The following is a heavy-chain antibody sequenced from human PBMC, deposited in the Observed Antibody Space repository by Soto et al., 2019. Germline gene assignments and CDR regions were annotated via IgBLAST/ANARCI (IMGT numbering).Heavy chain of an antibody. CDR3: ARDRDLQGGWFDP. J-gene: IGHJ5*02. D-gene: IGHD1-1*01. Sequence: GGSLRLSCAASGFTFNDYQMSWIRQAPGKGLEWVSYISSSSSYTNSADSVSGRFTISRDNAKNSLYLQMNSLRAEDTAVYYCARDRDLQGGWFDPWGQGALVTVSS. CDR1: GFTFNDYQ. CDR2: ISSSSSYT. V-gene: IGHV3-11*06.